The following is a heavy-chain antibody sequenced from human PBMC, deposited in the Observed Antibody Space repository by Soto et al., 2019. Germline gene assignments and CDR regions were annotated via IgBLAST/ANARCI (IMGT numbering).Heavy chain of an antibody. CDR1: GFTLDDYA. Sequence: GGSLRLSCAASGFTLDDYAMHWVRQAPGKGLEWVSLISWDGGSTYYADSVKGRFTISRDNSKNSLYLQMNSLRAEDTALYYCAKDALSRDYDFWSGYYEAASMDVWGQGTTVTVSS. D-gene: IGHD3-3*01. CDR2: ISWDGGST. J-gene: IGHJ6*02. CDR3: AKDALSRDYDFWSGYYEAASMDV. V-gene: IGHV3-43D*04.